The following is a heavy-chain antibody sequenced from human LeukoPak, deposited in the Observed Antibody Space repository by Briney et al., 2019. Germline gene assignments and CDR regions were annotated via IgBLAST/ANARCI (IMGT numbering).Heavy chain of an antibody. D-gene: IGHD7-27*01. CDR3: MCWGTDNH. V-gene: IGHV3-7*01. Sequence: GGSLRLSCAASGFSFSTYGIHWVRQAPGKGLEWVANINPGGNEIRSVDSVKGRSIISRDNAKNSLDLQMNSLGVEDTAVYYCMCWGTDNHWGQGILVTVSS. CDR2: INPGGNEI. CDR1: GFSFSTYG. J-gene: IGHJ4*02.